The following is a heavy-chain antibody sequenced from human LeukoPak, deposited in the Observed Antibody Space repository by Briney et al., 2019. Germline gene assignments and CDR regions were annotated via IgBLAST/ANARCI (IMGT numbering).Heavy chain of an antibody. CDR3: ASLPTVYSRGYLAL. CDR1: GGSINSSSYY. V-gene: IGHV4-39*07. D-gene: IGHD3-22*01. Sequence: SETLSLTCAVSGGSINSSSYYWGWIRQPPGKGLEWIGSIYYGGSTYYNPSLKSRVTISVDMSKNQFSLKLSSVTAADTAVYYCASLPTVYSRGYLALWGQGTLVTVSS. J-gene: IGHJ4*02. CDR2: IYYGGST.